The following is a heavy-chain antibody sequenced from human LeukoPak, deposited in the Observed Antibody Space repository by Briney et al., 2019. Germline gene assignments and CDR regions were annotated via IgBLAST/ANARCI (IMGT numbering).Heavy chain of an antibody. CDR3: ARDAWFGELLYPFDY. J-gene: IGHJ4*02. CDR1: GFTFSSYW. D-gene: IGHD3-10*01. CDR2: IKQDGSGK. V-gene: IGHV3-7*01. Sequence: GGSLRLSCAASGFTFSSYWMSWVRQAPGKGLEWVANIKQDGSGKYYVDSVKGRFTISRDNAKNSLYLQMNSLRAEDTAVYYCARDAWFGELLYPFDYWGQGTLVTVSS.